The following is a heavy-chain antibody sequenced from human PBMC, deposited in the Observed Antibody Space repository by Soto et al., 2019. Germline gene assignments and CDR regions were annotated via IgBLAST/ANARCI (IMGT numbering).Heavy chain of an antibody. CDR1: GFSLTTSGMS. V-gene: IGHV2-70*01. D-gene: IGHD3-9*01. J-gene: IGHJ4*02. CDR2: IDGNDHK. Sequence: SGPTLVNPTQTLTLTCTFSGFSLTTSGMSVTWIRQSPGKALKWLALIDGNDHKYYTSSLRTRLTLSTDTSKNHVVLTVTNMDLLDTGSYSCARLLKGGTSDWIQIECWGQ. CDR3: ARLLKGGTSDWIQIEC.